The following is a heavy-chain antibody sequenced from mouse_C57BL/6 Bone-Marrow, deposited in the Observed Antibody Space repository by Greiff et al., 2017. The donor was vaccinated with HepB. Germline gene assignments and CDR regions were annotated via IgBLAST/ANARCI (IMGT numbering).Heavy chain of an antibody. CDR2: IHPNSGST. V-gene: IGHV1-64*01. CDR1: GYTFTSYW. J-gene: IGHJ2*01. CDR3: ARSGPPFYYFDY. Sequence: VQLQQPGAELVKPGASVKLSCKASGYTFTSYWMHWVKQRPGQGLEWIGMIHPNSGSTNYNEKFKSKATLTVDKSSSTAYMQLSSLTSEDSAVYYCARSGPPFYYFDYWGQGTTLTVSS.